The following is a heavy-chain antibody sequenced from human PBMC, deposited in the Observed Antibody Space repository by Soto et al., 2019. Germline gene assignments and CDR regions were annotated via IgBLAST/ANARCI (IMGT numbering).Heavy chain of an antibody. CDR3: AKDLGGIAYSSGWHLGDYFDS. Sequence: PGGSLRLSCAASGFTFSNYAMTWVRQAPGKGLEWVSSISGSGGSTYYADSVKGRFTISRDNAKNTLYLQMNSLRAEDTAVYYCAKDLGGIAYSSGWHLGDYFDSWGQGTLVTVSS. J-gene: IGHJ4*02. V-gene: IGHV3-23*01. CDR2: ISGSGGST. D-gene: IGHD6-19*01. CDR1: GFTFSNYA.